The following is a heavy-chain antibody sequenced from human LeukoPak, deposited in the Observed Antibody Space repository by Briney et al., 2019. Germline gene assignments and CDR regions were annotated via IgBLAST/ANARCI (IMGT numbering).Heavy chain of an antibody. Sequence: GASVKVSCKASGGTFSSYAISWVRQAPGQGLEWMGGIIPIYGTANYAQKFQGRVTITADESTRTAYMELSSLRSDDTAVYYCAREYYDFWSGYLITYNWFLWFDPWGQGTLVTVSS. J-gene: IGHJ5*02. V-gene: IGHV1-69*13. D-gene: IGHD3-3*01. CDR1: GGTFSSYA. CDR2: IIPIYGTA. CDR3: AREYYDFWSGYLITYNWFLWFDP.